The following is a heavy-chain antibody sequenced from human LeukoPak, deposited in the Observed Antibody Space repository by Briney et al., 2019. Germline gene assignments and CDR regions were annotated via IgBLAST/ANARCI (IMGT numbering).Heavy chain of an antibody. J-gene: IGHJ4*02. CDR2: ISGSGGST. CDR3: AKVTSKSGYLPYDY. CDR1: GFTFSSYA. V-gene: IGHV3-23*01. Sequence: GGSLRLSCAASGFTFSSYAMSWVRQAPGKGLEWVSAISGSGGSTYYADSVKGRFTISRDNSKNTLYLQMNSLRAEDTAVYYCAKVTSKSGYLPYDYWGQGTLVTVSS. D-gene: IGHD5-12*01.